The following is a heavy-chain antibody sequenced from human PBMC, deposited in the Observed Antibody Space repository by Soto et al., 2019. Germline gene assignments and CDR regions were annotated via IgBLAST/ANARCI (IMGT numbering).Heavy chain of an antibody. CDR3: ARERIAARPAYYYRMDV. D-gene: IGHD6-6*01. CDR2: ISYDGSNK. J-gene: IGHJ6*04. V-gene: IGHV3-30-3*01. CDR1: VFTFSSYA. Sequence: VGSLRLSCAASVFTFSSYAMHCVRHSPGKWLEWVAVISYDGSNKYYADSVKGRFTISRDNSKNTLYLQMNSLRAEDTAVYYCARERIAARPAYYYRMDVWANATTLTLSX.